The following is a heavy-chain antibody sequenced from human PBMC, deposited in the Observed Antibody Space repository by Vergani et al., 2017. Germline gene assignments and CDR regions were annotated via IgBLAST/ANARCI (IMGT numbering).Heavy chain of an antibody. CDR1: GGSFSGYY. J-gene: IGHJ6*02. Sequence: QVQLQQWGAGLLKPSETLSLTCAVYGGSFSGYYWSWIRQPPGKGLEWIGEINHSGSTNYNPSLKSRVTILVDTSKNQFSLKLSSVTAADTAVYYCARRSYYYYGMDVWGQGTTVTVSS. CDR2: INHSGST. CDR3: ARRSYYYYGMDV. V-gene: IGHV4-34*01.